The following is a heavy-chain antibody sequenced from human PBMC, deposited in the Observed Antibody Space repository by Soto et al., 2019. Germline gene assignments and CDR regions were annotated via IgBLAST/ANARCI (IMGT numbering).Heavy chain of an antibody. J-gene: IGHJ6*02. CDR2: IIPIFGTA. CDR3: ARGYQLLRYYYYGMDV. D-gene: IGHD2-2*01. Sequence: QVQLVQSGAEVKKPGSSVKVSCKASGGTFSSYAISWVRQAPGQGLEWMGGIIPIFGTANYAQKFQGRVTITADESTSTAYMELSRLRSEDTAVYYCARGYQLLRYYYYGMDVWGQGTTVTVSS. CDR1: GGTFSSYA. V-gene: IGHV1-69*12.